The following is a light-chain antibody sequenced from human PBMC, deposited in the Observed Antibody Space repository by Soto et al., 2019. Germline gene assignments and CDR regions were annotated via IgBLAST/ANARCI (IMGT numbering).Light chain of an antibody. CDR1: QSITNW. CDR3: QKYDRAPFT. Sequence: DIQLTQSPSTLSASVGDRVTITCRASQSITNWLAWYQQKPGKAPKVLIHMASSLKSGVPSRFSGSGSGTDFTLTINSLQPEDIATYYCQKYDRAPFTFGPGTKVDFK. CDR2: MAS. V-gene: IGKV1-5*03. J-gene: IGKJ3*01.